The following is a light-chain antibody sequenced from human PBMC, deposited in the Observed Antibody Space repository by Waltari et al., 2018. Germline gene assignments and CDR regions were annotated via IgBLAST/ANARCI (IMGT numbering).Light chain of an antibody. CDR3: QQRSNWPLT. J-gene: IGKJ4*01. CDR2: DAS. CDR1: QSVSSS. Sequence: EVVLTQSPATLSLSPGERATLSCRASQSVSSSLAWYQQKPGQAPRLLLYDASNRATGIPARFSGSGSGTDFTLTITGLEPEDFAVYYCQQRSNWPLTFGGGTKVEIK. V-gene: IGKV3-11*01.